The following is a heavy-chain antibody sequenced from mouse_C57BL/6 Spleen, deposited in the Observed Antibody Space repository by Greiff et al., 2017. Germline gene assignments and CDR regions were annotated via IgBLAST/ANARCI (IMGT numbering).Heavy chain of an antibody. CDR2: ISSGGSYT. D-gene: IGHD3-3*01. CDR3: ASLGDE. J-gene: IGHJ2*01. CDR1: GFTFSSYG. Sequence: EVKLMESGGDLVKPGGSLKLSCAASGFTFSSYGMSWVRQTPDKRLEWVATISSGGSYTYYPDSVKGRVTISRDNAKNTLYLQLSSLKSEDTAMYYCASLGDEWGQGTTLTVSS. V-gene: IGHV5-6*01.